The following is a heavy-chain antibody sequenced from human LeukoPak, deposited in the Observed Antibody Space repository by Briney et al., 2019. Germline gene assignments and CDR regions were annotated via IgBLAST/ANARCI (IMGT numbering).Heavy chain of an antibody. J-gene: IGHJ6*03. CDR1: GGSISSYY. Sequence: SETLSLTCTVSGGSISSYYWSWIRQPPGKGLEWIGYIYTSGSTNYNPSLKSRVAISVDTSKNQFSLKLSSVTAADTAVYYCARHLSIYSYGSNYYYYYMDVWGKGTTVTVSS. CDR3: ARHLSIYSYGSNYYYYYMDV. V-gene: IGHV4-4*09. CDR2: IYTSGST. D-gene: IGHD5-18*01.